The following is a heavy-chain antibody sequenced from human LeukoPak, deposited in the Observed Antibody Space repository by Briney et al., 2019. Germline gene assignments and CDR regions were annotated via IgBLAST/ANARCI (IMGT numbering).Heavy chain of an antibody. Sequence: SETLSLTCSVSGGSISTPNYYWGWIRQPPGKGLEWIGHMYYSGGTAYNPSLKSRVTISVDTSKNQFSLKLSSVTAADTAVYYCAEYCSGTTCYRRGFDYWGQGTLVTVSS. V-gene: IGHV4-39*01. CDR1: GGSISTPNYY. D-gene: IGHD2-2*01. CDR2: MYYSGGT. CDR3: AEYCSGTTCYRRGFDY. J-gene: IGHJ4*02.